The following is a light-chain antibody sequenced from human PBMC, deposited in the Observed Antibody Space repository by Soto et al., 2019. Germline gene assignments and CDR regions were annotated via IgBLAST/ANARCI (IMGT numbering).Light chain of an antibody. CDR2: GAS. J-gene: IGKJ4*01. V-gene: IGKV3-20*01. CDR1: QSVSSSY. Sequence: EVVLTQSPAXLAXSPXXXXTXXXXASQSVSSSYLAWYQQKPGQAPRLLIYGASSRATGIPDRFSGSGSGTDFTLTISRLEPEDFAVYYCQQYGSSPTFGGGTKVDIK. CDR3: QQYGSSPT.